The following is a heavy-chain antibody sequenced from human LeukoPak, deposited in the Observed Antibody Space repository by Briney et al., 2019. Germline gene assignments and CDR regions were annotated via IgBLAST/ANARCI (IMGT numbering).Heavy chain of an antibody. CDR1: GGSISGGGYY. CDR2: IYYSGST. J-gene: IGHJ5*02. CDR3: ARDLGEAVGATDNWFDP. Sequence: SETLSLTCTVSGGSISGGGYYWSWIRQHPGKGLEWIGYIYYSGSTYYNPSLKSRVTISVDTSKNQFSLKLSSVTAADTAVYYCARDLGEAVGATDNWFDPWGQGTLVTVSS. V-gene: IGHV4-31*03. D-gene: IGHD1-26*01.